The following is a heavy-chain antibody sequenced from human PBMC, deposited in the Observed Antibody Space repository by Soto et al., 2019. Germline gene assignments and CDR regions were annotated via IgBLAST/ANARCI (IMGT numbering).Heavy chain of an antibody. Sequence: SCAASGFTFSSYSMNWVRQAPGKGLEWVSSISSSSSYIYYADSVKGRFTISRDNAKNSLYLQMNSLRAEDTAVYYCAREDLNYDFWSGMIYYYYGMDVWGQGTTVTVSS. CDR2: ISSSSSYI. CDR3: AREDLNYDFWSGMIYYYYGMDV. J-gene: IGHJ6*02. V-gene: IGHV3-21*01. CDR1: GFTFSSYS. D-gene: IGHD3-3*01.